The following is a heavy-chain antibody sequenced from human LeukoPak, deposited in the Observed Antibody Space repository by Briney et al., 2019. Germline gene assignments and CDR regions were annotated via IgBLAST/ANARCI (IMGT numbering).Heavy chain of an antibody. J-gene: IGHJ3*02. CDR3: ARGIAAAEDAFDI. CDR2: IDWDDDK. CDR1: GFSLSTSGMC. D-gene: IGHD6-13*01. Sequence: SGPSLVKPTQTLTLTCTFSGFSLSTSGMCVTWIRQPPGKALEWLARIDWDDDKYYSTSLKTRLTISKDTSKNQVALTMTNMDPVDTATYYCARGIAAAEDAFDIWGQGTMVTVSS. V-gene: IGHV2-70*11.